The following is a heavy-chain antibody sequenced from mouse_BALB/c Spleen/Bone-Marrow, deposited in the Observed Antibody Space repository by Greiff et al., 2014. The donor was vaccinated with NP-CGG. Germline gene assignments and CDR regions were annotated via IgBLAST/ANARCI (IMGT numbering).Heavy chain of an antibody. CDR1: GYIFTSYW. V-gene: IGHV1S132*01. J-gene: IGHJ4*01. CDR2: IYPGTGSS. D-gene: IGHD2-5*01. Sequence: VQLQESGAELVRPGASVKLSCKTSGYIFTSYWIHWVQQRSGQGLEWIARIYPGTGSSYYNEKFKGKATLTADKSSSTAYMQLNSLKSEDSAVYFGARTSNPSMDYWGQGTSVTVSS. CDR3: ARTSNPSMDY.